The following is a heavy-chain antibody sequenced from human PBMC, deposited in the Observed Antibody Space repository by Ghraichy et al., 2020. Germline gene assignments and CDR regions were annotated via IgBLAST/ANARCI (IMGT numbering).Heavy chain of an antibody. D-gene: IGHD4-23*01. CDR3: ARGSTVVRFYYYDGMDV. Sequence: GESLNISCVGSGFSFSSYSMNWVRQSPGKGLEWVSYITSSGSFKSYADSVGGRFTISRDNAQNLLYLQMNSLRDEDTALYFCARGSTVVRFYYYDGMDVWGPGTTVTVSS. CDR1: GFSFSSYS. V-gene: IGHV3-48*02. J-gene: IGHJ6*02. CDR2: ITSSGSFK.